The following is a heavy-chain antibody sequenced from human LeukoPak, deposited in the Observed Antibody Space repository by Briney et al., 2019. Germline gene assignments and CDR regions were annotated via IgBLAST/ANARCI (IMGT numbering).Heavy chain of an antibody. Sequence: GASVNVSCKASGYTFTRYYMHWVRQAPGQGLEWMGRINPSGGSTTYAEKFQGRVTLTRDTSTSIVYMELSSLRSEDTAVYYCAREMNEYSYGPLFDYWGQGTLVTVSS. CDR2: INPSGGST. J-gene: IGHJ4*02. V-gene: IGHV1-46*01. CDR1: GYTFTRYY. D-gene: IGHD5-18*01. CDR3: AREMNEYSYGPLFDY.